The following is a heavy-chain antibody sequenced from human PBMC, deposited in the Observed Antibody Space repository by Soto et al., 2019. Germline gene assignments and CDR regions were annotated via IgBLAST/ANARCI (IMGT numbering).Heavy chain of an antibody. D-gene: IGHD6-13*01. CDR3: ASHEPNSKGYYYYGLDV. V-gene: IGHV3-21*06. CDR2: ISSSSSHI. CDR1: GFTFSSYS. J-gene: IGHJ6*04. Sequence: PGGSLRLSCAASGFTFSSYSMTWVRQAPGKGLEWVTSISSSSSHIFYADSVKGRFTISRDNAKNLLYLQMNSLRAEDTAVYYYASHEPNSKGYYYYGLDVWGKGTKVTVSS.